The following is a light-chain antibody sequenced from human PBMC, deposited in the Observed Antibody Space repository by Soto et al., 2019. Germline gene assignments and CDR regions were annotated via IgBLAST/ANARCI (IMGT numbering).Light chain of an antibody. J-gene: IGKJ2*01. CDR2: GAS. CDR1: QSVSSN. Sequence: EIVMTQSPATLSVSPGERANLSCRASQSVSSNLAWYQQKPGQAPRLLIYGASTRATGIPARFSGSGSGTEFTLTISSLQSEDVAVYYCQQYSNWPYTFGQGTNLEIK. CDR3: QQYSNWPYT. V-gene: IGKV3-15*01.